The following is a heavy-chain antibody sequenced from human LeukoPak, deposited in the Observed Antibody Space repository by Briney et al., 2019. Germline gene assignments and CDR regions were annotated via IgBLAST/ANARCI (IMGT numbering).Heavy chain of an antibody. CDR3: ARVNTGDYGDFLDY. Sequence: ASVKVSCKASGYTFTSYGISWVRQAPGQGLEWMGWISAYNGNTNYAQKFQGRVTMTRDTSISTAYMELSRLRSDDTAVYYCARVNTGDYGDFLDYWGQGTLVTVSS. V-gene: IGHV1-18*01. CDR2: ISAYNGNT. J-gene: IGHJ4*02. D-gene: IGHD4-17*01. CDR1: GYTFTSYG.